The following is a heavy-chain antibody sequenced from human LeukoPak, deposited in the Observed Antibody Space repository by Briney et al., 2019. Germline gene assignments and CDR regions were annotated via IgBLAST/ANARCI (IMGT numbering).Heavy chain of an antibody. CDR1: GFTFTSSA. D-gene: IGHD3-22*01. CDR3: VADPYYDSSGPPRWFDP. V-gene: IGHV1-58*02. Sequence: SVKVSGKASGFTFTSSAMQWVRQARGQRLEWIGWIVVGSDNTNYAQKFQERVTITRDMSTSTAYMELSSLRSEDTAVYYCVADPYYDSSGPPRWFDPWGQGTLVTVSS. J-gene: IGHJ5*02. CDR2: IVVGSDNT.